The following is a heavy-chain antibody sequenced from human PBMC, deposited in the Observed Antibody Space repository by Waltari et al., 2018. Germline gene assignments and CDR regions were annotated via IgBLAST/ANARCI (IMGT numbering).Heavy chain of an antibody. CDR2: ISTIIGKA. CDR3: ARVDGGVITRDAFDI. Sequence: QVQLVQSGAEVKKPGSSVKVSCRASGGTFSSYTISWVRQAPGQGLEWMGRISTIIGKANYEQKVQGRVTITADKSTSTAYMELRSLRSEDTDVYYCARVDGGVITRDAFDIWGQGTMVTVSS. CDR1: GGTFSSYT. J-gene: IGHJ3*02. D-gene: IGHD3-10*01. V-gene: IGHV1-69*08.